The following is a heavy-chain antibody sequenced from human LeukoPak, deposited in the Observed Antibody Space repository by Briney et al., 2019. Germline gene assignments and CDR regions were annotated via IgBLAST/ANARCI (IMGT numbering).Heavy chain of an antibody. CDR3: ARDSRRYCSGGSCYLVY. J-gene: IGHJ4*02. Sequence: GASVKVSCKASGYTFTSYVISWVRQAPGQGLEWMGWISAYNGNTNYAQKLQGRVTMTTDTSTSTAYMELRSLRSDDTAVYYCARDSRRYCSGGSCYLVYWGQGTLVTVSS. V-gene: IGHV1-18*01. D-gene: IGHD2-15*01. CDR1: GYTFTSYV. CDR2: ISAYNGNT.